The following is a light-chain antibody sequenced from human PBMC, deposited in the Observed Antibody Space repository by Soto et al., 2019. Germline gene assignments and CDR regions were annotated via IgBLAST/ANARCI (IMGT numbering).Light chain of an antibody. J-gene: IGKJ3*01. CDR2: GAS. V-gene: IGKV3-15*01. CDR3: KQYNNSPS. CDR1: RGVGSS. Sequence: EVVMAQSPATLSVSPGERASLSCRARRGVGSSLAWYQQRPGQARRLLICGASTRATGIPARFSRSGSGTAFTLTISRLQSEDFAVYYCKQYNNSPSFGPGTKVDIK.